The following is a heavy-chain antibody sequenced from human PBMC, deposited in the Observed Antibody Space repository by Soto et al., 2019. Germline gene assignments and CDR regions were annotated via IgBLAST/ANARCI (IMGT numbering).Heavy chain of an antibody. V-gene: IGHV3-23*01. CDR2: ISGSGGST. CDR1: GFTFSSYA. Sequence: EVQLLESGGGLVQPGGSLRLSCAASGFTFSSYAMSWVRQAPGKGLEWVSAISGSGGSTYYADSVTGRFTISRDNSKNTLYLQMNSLRAENTAVYYWAKGHLEALLWFGENWGQGTLVTVSS. D-gene: IGHD3-10*01. CDR3: AKGHLEALLWFGEN. J-gene: IGHJ4*02.